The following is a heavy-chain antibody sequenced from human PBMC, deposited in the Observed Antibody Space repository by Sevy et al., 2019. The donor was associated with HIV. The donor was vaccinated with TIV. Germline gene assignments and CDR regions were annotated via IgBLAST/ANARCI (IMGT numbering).Heavy chain of an antibody. CDR3: ARGGAVAAPFDY. Sequence: GGSLRLSCAASGFTVSSNYMSWVHQAPGKGLEWVSVIYSGGSTYYADSVKGRFTISRDNSKNTLYLQMNSLRAEDTAVYYCARGGAVAAPFDYWGQGTLVTVSS. J-gene: IGHJ4*02. D-gene: IGHD6-19*01. CDR2: IYSGGST. CDR1: GFTVSSNY. V-gene: IGHV3-53*01.